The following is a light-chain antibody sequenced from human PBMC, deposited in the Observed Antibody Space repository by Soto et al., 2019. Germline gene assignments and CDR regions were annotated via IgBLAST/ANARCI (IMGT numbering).Light chain of an antibody. CDR3: QQYKDSPWT. V-gene: IGKV3-15*01. Sequence: EIVTTQSPATLSVSPGERATLSCRASQSVSSYLAWYQQKPGQAPRLLIYKASNLESGVPSRFGGGGSGSEFTLTISNLQADDFATYYCQQYKDSPWTFGQGTKVDIK. J-gene: IGKJ1*01. CDR2: KAS. CDR1: QSVSSY.